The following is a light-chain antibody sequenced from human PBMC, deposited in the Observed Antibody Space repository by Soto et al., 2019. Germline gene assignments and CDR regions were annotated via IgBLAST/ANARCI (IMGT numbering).Light chain of an antibody. CDR3: QQLNSYPLT. CDR1: QGISSY. CDR2: AAS. J-gene: IGKJ4*01. V-gene: IGKV1-9*01. Sequence: DIQLTQSPSFLSASVGDRVTITCRASQGISSYLAWYQQKPGKAPKLLIYAASTLQSGVPSRFSGSGSGTDFTLTICSLQPEDFATYYCQQLNSYPLTFGGGTKVEIK.